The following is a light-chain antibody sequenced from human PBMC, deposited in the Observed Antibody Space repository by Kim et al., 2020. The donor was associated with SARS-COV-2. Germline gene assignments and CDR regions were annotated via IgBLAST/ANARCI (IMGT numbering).Light chain of an antibody. CDR3: QAWDSGTYV. Sequence: SVSPGQTASITCSGDKLGDTYASWYQQKPGQSPVLLMYQDTKRTAGIPERFSGSTSGNTVTLTIRGTQAMDEADYYGQAWDSGTYVFGPGTKVTVL. V-gene: IGLV3-1*01. CDR2: QDT. J-gene: IGLJ1*01. CDR1: KLGDTY.